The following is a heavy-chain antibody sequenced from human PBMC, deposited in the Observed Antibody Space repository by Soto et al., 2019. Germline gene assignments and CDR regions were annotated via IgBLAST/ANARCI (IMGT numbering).Heavy chain of an antibody. V-gene: IGHV1-69*13. CDR2: IIPMFGTA. CDR1: GDTFNNYA. Sequence: SVKVSCKASGDTFNNYAISWVRQAPGQGLEWMGGIIPMFGTANYAQKFQGGVTITADESTSTVYLELSSLRSEDTAVYYCAREYCSTTSCYTVPGLSPYGMDVWGKGTTVTVSS. D-gene: IGHD2-2*02. CDR3: AREYCSTTSCYTVPGLSPYGMDV. J-gene: IGHJ6*04.